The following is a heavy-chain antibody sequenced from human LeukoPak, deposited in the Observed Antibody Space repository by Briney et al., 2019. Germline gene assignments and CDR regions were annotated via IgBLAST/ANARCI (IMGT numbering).Heavy chain of an antibody. Sequence: GGSLRLSCAAPGFTFGNYWVSCVRQAPGKRREWVATIRRGGGAKYYVESVRGRFTTSIDNAQNTLFLHMNSLGAEDPTLFFFARLSGDIPVFDLWGQGTQVTVSS. J-gene: IGHJ5*02. CDR2: IRRGGGAK. CDR3: ARLSGDIPVFDL. CDR1: GFTFGNYW. V-gene: IGHV3-7*03. D-gene: IGHD5-18*01.